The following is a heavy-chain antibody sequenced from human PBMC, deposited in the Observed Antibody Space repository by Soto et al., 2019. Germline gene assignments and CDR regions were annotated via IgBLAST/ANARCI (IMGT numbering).Heavy chain of an antibody. V-gene: IGHV3-7*05. CDR3: ARDGVAPGLYFDF. CDR1: EFIFSDYW. CDR2: INQDGGDK. D-gene: IGHD6-13*01. Sequence: GGSLRLSCAASEFIFSDYWMNWVRQAPGKGLEWVASINQDGGDKKYVDSVKGRFTISRDNAKNSLYLQMASLRAEDTAVCYCARDGVAPGLYFDFWGQGALVTVSS. J-gene: IGHJ4*02.